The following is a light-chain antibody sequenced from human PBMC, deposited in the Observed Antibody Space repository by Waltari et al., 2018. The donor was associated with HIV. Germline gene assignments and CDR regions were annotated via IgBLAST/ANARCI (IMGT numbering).Light chain of an antibody. Sequence: HSALTQPRPVSGSPGPAVPIPCTVTTRDIGGYTHVSWYQVHSDKVPQVIIYDVTKRPSGVPARISGSKSGNTASLTISGLQAEDEADYYCCSYGGGYTWLFGGGT. J-gene: IGLJ3*02. CDR2: DVT. V-gene: IGLV2-11*01. CDR3: CSYGGGYTWL. CDR1: TRDIGGYTH.